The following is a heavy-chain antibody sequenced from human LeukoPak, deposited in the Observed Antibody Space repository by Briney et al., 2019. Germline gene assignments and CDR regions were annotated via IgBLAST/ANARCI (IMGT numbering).Heavy chain of an antibody. V-gene: IGHV1-18*01. CDR1: GYTFTSYG. Sequence: ASVKVSCKASGYTFTSYGISWVRQAPGQGLEWMGWISAYNGNTNYAQKLQGRVTMTTDTSTSTACMELRSLRSDDTAVYYCARDLFVMGDYYYGMDVWGQGTTVTVSS. J-gene: IGHJ6*02. CDR2: ISAYNGNT. CDR3: ARDLFVMGDYYYGMDV. D-gene: IGHD3-16*01.